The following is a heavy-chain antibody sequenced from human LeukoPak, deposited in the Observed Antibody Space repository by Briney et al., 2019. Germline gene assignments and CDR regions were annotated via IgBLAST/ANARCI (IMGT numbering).Heavy chain of an antibody. Sequence: SETLSLTCTVSGYSISNDYYWGWIRQPPGKGLEWIGSIYHSGSTYYNPSLKSRVTISVDTSKNQFSLKLSSVTAADTAVYHCASIRRDYYYYVDVWGKGTTVTVSS. V-gene: IGHV4-38-2*02. CDR2: IYHSGST. D-gene: IGHD1-14*01. J-gene: IGHJ6*03. CDR3: ASIRRDYYYYVDV. CDR1: GYSISNDYY.